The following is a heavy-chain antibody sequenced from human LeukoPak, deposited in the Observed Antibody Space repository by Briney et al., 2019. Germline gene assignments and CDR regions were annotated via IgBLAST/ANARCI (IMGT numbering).Heavy chain of an antibody. CDR2: IYYSRST. D-gene: IGHD6-19*01. J-gene: IGHJ4*02. CDR3: ARLYSSGWYWEYYFDY. CDR1: GGSISSYY. V-gene: IGHV4-59*01. Sequence: SETLSLTCTVSGGSISSYYWSWIRQPPGKGLEWIGYIYYSRSTNYNPSLKSRVTISVDTSKNQFSLKLSSVTAADTAVYYCARLYSSGWYWEYYFDYWGQGTLVTVSS.